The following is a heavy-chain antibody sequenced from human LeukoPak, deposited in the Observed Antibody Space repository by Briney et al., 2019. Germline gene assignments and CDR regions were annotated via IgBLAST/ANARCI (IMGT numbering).Heavy chain of an antibody. D-gene: IGHD4-23*01. V-gene: IGHV3-66*04. CDR1: GFTVSSNY. J-gene: IGHJ4*02. Sequence: GGSLRLSCAASGFTVSSNYMSWVRQAPGKGLEWVSVIYSGGSTYYADSVKGRFTISRDNSKNTLYLQMNSLRAEDTAVYYCASHQDLYGGNSLDYWGQGTLVTVSS. CDR2: IYSGGST. CDR3: ASHQDLYGGNSLDY.